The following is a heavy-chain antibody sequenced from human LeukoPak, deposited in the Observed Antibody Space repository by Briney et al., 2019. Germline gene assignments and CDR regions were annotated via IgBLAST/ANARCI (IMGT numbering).Heavy chain of an antibody. CDR2: ISGSDGST. CDR3: AKNIGGLDY. Sequence: GGTLRLSCAVSGFTFNTYGMTWVRQAPGKGLEWVSGISGSDGSTYHADSVKGRFTISRDNSKNTLYLQMNSLRGEDTAVYYCAKNIGGLDYWGQGTLVTVSS. CDR1: GFTFNTYG. J-gene: IGHJ4*02. V-gene: IGHV3-23*01. D-gene: IGHD3-10*01.